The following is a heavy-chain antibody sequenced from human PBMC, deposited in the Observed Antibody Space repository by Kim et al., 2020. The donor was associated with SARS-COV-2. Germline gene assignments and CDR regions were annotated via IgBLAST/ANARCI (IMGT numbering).Heavy chain of an antibody. CDR3: AREVGGRRGEDWFDP. J-gene: IGHJ5*02. V-gene: IGHV1-69*01. Sequence: REFQGRVPITADESTSTAYMELSSLRSEDTAVYYCAREVGGRRGEDWFDPWGQGTLVTVSS. D-gene: IGHD3-16*01.